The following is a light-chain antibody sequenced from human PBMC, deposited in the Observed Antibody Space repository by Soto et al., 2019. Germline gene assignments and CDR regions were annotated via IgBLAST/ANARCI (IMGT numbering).Light chain of an antibody. J-gene: IGLJ3*02. CDR3: QSYDRSLTTFWV. CDR1: SSNIGAGYD. V-gene: IGLV1-40*01. Sequence: QLVLTQPPSVSGVPGQRVTISCTGSSSNIGAGYDVHWYQQFPGTAPKLLIFANTNRPSGVPDRFSGSQSGTSASLAITGLQPEDEADYYCQSYDRSLTTFWVFGGGTKLTVL. CDR2: ANT.